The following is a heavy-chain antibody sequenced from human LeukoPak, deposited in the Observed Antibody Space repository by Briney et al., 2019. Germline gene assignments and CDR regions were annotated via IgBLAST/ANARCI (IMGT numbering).Heavy chain of an antibody. J-gene: IGHJ3*02. CDR3: ARASPMAREDAFDI. V-gene: IGHV4-4*07. D-gene: IGHD2-8*01. Sequence: SETLSLTCTVSGGSISSYYWSWIRQPAGKGLEWIGRIYTSVSTNYNPSLKSRVTMSVDTSKNQFSLKLSSVTAADTAVYYCARASPMAREDAFDIWGEGTMVTVSS. CDR1: GGSISSYY. CDR2: IYTSVST.